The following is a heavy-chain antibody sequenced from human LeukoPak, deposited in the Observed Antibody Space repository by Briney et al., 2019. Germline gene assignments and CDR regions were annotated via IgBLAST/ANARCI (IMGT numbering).Heavy chain of an antibody. CDR1: GGSISTYY. Sequence: SETLSLTCSVSGGSISTYYWNWIRQSAGKGLEWIGRIQSSGNSNYNPSLKSRVTLSVDTSKNQFSLKLSSVTAADTAVYYCARSILYYYMDVWGKGTTVTISS. J-gene: IGHJ6*03. CDR2: IQSSGNS. CDR3: ARSILYYYMDV. V-gene: IGHV4-4*07.